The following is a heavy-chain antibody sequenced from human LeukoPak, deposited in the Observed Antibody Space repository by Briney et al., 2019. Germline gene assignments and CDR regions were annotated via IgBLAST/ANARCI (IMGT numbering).Heavy chain of an antibody. CDR2: ISSNGGST. J-gene: IGHJ4*02. Sequence: GGSLGLSRATPGFPFRSFSIPWVRQAPGKGLEIVSAISSNGGSTYYANSVKGRFTISRDNSKNTLYLQMGSLRAEDMAVYYCARGPRYGSSSYYFDYWGQGTLVTVSS. V-gene: IGHV3-64*01. CDR1: GFPFRSFS. CDR3: ARGPRYGSSSYYFDY. D-gene: IGHD6-6*01.